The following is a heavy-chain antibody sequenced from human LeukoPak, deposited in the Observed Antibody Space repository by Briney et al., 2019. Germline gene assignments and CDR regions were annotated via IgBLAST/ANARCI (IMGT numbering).Heavy chain of an antibody. CDR1: GFTFSSYA. J-gene: IGHJ4*02. V-gene: IGHV3-30*04. CDR3: IVLAVAGTFGFDY. Sequence: GGSLRLSCAVSGFTFSSYAMHWVRQAPGKGLEWVAVISYDGSNKYYADSVKGRFTISRDNSKNSLYLQMDSLRAEDTAVYYCIVLAVAGTFGFDYWGQGTLVTVSS. CDR2: ISYDGSNK. D-gene: IGHD6-19*01.